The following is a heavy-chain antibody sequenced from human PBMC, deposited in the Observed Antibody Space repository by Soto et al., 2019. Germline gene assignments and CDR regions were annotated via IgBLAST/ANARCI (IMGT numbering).Heavy chain of an antibody. V-gene: IGHV3-73*01. CDR1: GFTFSGST. CDR3: TTQIGDGNW. D-gene: IGHD2-21*01. Sequence: PPGGSLRLSCAASGFTFSGSTMHWVRQASGKGLEGVRLSRSGCNGVATADGASVKVRFNILRDDSKNTAYLEKNSLKSEDTAVYYWTTQIGDGNW. J-gene: IGHJ5*01. CDR2: SRSGCNGVAT.